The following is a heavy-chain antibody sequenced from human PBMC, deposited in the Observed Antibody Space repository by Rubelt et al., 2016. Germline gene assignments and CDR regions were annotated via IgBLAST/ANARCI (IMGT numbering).Heavy chain of an antibody. CDR3: ARHGGDIAGGNGCDV. CDR2: IHSGGSN. V-gene: IGHV4-59*08. CDR1: GDSLRGSY. J-gene: IGHJ4*02. D-gene: IGHD3-16*01. Sequence: QVQLHESGPGLVRPSETLSLTCTVSGDSLRGSYWAWLRHRPGVGLEWLGSIHSGGSNKYKNSLKTRLSISVDPSKNLFSCRRHSITASETATYYCARHGGDIAGGNGCDVWGSGTLVTVSS.